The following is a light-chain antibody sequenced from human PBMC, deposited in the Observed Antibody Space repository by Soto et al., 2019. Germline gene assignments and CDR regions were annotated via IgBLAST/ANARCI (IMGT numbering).Light chain of an antibody. Sequence: DIQMTQSPSTLSASVGDRVTITCRASQSISSWLAWYQQKPGKAPKLLIYDASSLESGVTSRFSVSGSGTEFTLTISSLQPYEFATYYCQQYNSYSYTFGQGTKLEIK. CDR3: QQYNSYSYT. V-gene: IGKV1-5*01. J-gene: IGKJ2*01. CDR1: QSISSW. CDR2: DAS.